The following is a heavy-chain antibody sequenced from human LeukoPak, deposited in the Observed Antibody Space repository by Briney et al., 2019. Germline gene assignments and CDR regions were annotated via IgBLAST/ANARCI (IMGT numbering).Heavy chain of an antibody. CDR1: GFTFSGYA. Sequence: GGSLRLSCAASGFTFSGYAMNWVRQAPGKGLEWVSSISSSGTYVYYADSVKGRFTISRDNAKNSLSLQMNSLRADDAAVYYCARASSKQLAGYLPGGFDIWGQGTMVTVSS. V-gene: IGHV3-21*01. D-gene: IGHD3-9*01. J-gene: IGHJ3*02. CDR2: ISSSGTYV. CDR3: ARASSKQLAGYLPGGFDI.